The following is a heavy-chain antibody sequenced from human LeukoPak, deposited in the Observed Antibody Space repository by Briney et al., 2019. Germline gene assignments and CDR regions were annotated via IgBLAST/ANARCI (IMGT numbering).Heavy chain of an antibody. CDR3: ARGGYSSGWYVFDY. D-gene: IGHD6-19*01. CDR2: IYYSGST. CDR1: GGSISSYY. J-gene: IGHJ4*02. Sequence: ASETLSLTCTVSGGSISSYYWSWIRQPPGKGLEWIGYIYYSGSTNYNPSLKSRVTISVDTSKNQFSLKLGSVTAADTAVYYCARGGYSSGWYVFDYWGQGTLVTVSS. V-gene: IGHV4-59*01.